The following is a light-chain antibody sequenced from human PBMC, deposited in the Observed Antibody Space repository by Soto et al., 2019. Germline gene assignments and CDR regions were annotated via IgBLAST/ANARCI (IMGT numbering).Light chain of an antibody. Sequence: DIQMTQSPSTLSASVGDRVTITCRASQSISDSLAWYQQKPGKAPKLLIYEASSLKSGVPSRFSGIRSGTEYTLTISSLPPDDFATLYCQQNTGYWTFARGPRWKSN. CDR1: QSISDS. CDR3: QQNTGYWT. J-gene: IGKJ1*01. V-gene: IGKV1-5*03. CDR2: EAS.